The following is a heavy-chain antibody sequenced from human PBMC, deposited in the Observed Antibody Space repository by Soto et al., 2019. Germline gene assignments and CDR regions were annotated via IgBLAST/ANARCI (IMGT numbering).Heavy chain of an antibody. CDR3: ARGRQLTTYYYYGMDG. J-gene: IGHJ6*02. CDR1: GGSFSGYY. CDR2: INHSGRT. D-gene: IGHD6-6*01. V-gene: IGHV4-34*01. Sequence: SETLYLTCAVYGGSFSGYYWRCIRQPPGKGLDWIGEINHSGRTNYNPSLKSRVTISVDTSKNQFSLKLSSVTAADTAVYYCARGRQLTTYYYYGMDGRGQGTTVTVSS.